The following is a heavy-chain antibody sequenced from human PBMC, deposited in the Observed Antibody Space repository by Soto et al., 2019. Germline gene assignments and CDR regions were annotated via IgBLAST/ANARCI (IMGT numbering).Heavy chain of an antibody. J-gene: IGHJ5*02. CDR1: GFTFSSYA. V-gene: IGHV3-23*01. D-gene: IGHD4-17*01. Sequence: EVQLLESGGGLVQPGGSLRLSCAASGFTFSSYAMSWVRQAPGKGLEWVSAISGSGGSTYYADSVKGRFTISRDNSKNTLYLQMNSLRAEDTAVYYCAKHPHDYGDYFLSAGINWFDPWGQGTLVTVSS. CDR2: ISGSGGST. CDR3: AKHPHDYGDYFLSAGINWFDP.